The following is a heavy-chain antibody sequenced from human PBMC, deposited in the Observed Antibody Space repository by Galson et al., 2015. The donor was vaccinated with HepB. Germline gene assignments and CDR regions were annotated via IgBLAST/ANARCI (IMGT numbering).Heavy chain of an antibody. CDR2: INSDGSST. CDR1: GFTFSSYW. D-gene: IGHD3-3*01. V-gene: IGHV3-74*01. CDR3: ARETIFGVVHFGMDV. Sequence: SLRLSCAASGFTFSSYWMHWVRQAPGKGLVWVSRINSDGSSTSYADSVKGRFTISRDNAKNTLYLQMNSLRAEDTAVYYCARETIFGVVHFGMDVWGQGTTVTVSS. J-gene: IGHJ6*02.